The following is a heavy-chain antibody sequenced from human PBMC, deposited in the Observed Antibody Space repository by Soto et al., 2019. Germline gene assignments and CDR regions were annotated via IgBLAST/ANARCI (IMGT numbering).Heavy chain of an antibody. D-gene: IGHD3-10*01. Sequence: GGSLRLSCTASGFTFGDYAMSWVRQAPGKGLEWVGFIRSKAYGGTTEYAASVKGRFTISRDDSKSIAYLQMNSLKTEDTAVYYCTSSVTILPHGWFDPWGQGTLVTVSS. J-gene: IGHJ5*02. CDR3: TSSVTILPHGWFDP. V-gene: IGHV3-49*04. CDR1: GFTFGDYA. CDR2: IRSKAYGGTT.